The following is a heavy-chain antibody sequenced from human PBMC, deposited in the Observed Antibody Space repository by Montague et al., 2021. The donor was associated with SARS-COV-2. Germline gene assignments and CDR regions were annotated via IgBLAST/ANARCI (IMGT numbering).Heavy chain of an antibody. D-gene: IGHD3-9*01. CDR3: AHRRDFRYYVILAGYDCYYYYPAMAA. Sequence: PALVKPTQTLTLTCTFSGFSLSASGVGVGWIRQPPGKALEWLARIYWDDDKRYSPSLKSRPTITRHTSNNQVDLTMTNMDPVDTATYYCAHRRDFRYYVILAGYDCYYYYPAMAAWGKAPSAPV. J-gene: IGHJ6*03. CDR1: GFSLSASGVG. V-gene: IGHV2-5*02. CDR2: IYWDDDK.